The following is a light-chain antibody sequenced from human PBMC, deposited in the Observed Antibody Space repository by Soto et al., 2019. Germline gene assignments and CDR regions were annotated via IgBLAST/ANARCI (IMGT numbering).Light chain of an antibody. Sequence: EVVMTQSPATLSVSPGERVTLSCRASQSINAHLAWYQQKPGQAPRLLIHGASTRATGIPARFSGSGFGTEFIXXIXSXXTEDFAVYYCQQYNTWLWTFGQGTNVEIQ. CDR3: QQYNTWLWT. J-gene: IGKJ1*01. CDR1: QSINAH. V-gene: IGKV3-15*01. CDR2: GAS.